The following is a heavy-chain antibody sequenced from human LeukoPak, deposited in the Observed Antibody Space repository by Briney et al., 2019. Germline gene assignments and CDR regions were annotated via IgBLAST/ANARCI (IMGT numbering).Heavy chain of an antibody. CDR3: AMHDSFIPY. CDR1: GFTFNGYA. CDR2: ISDTGRRT. V-gene: IGHV3-23*01. D-gene: IGHD3-16*02. J-gene: IGHJ4*02. Sequence: PGGSLRLSCAASGFTFNGYAMSWVRQAAGKGLEWVSGISDTGRRTFYADSVKGRFTISRDDSKKTVYLQMNTLRAEDTAIYFCAMHDSFIPYWGQGTLVTVSS.